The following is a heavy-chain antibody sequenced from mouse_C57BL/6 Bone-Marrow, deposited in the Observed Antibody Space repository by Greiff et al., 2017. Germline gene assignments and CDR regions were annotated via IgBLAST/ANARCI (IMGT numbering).Heavy chain of an antibody. V-gene: IGHV1-15*01. CDR3: TRGRVLRWAY. J-gene: IGHJ3*01. CDR1: GYTFTDYE. D-gene: IGHD1-1*01. CDR2: IDPETGGT. Sequence: QVHVKQSGAELVRPGASVTLSCKASGYTFTDYEMHWVKQTPVHGLEWIGAIDPETGGTAYNQKFKGKAILTADKSSSTAYMELRSLTSEDSAVYYCTRGRVLRWAYWGQGTLVTVSA.